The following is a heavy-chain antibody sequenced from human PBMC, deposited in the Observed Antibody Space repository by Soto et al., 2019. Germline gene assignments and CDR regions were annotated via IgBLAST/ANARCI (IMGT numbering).Heavy chain of an antibody. CDR1: GYTFTSYA. V-gene: IGHV1-18*01. D-gene: IGHD1-26*01. CDR2: ISVYDGDS. CDR3: ARTDSGRYCHYGMDV. J-gene: IGHJ6*01. Sequence: GASVKVSCKASGYTFTSYAISWVRQAPGQGLEWMGGISVYDGDSNYAQKFQGRVTMTTDTHTSTAYMELRSLRSDDTAVFYCARTDSGRYCHYGMDVWGQGTTVTVSS.